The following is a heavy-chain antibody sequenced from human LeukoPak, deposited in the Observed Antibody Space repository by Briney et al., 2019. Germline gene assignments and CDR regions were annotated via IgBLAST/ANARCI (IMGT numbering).Heavy chain of an antibody. CDR2: ISYDGSNK. CDR3: AKGYSGYLDY. J-gene: IGHJ4*02. V-gene: IGHV3-30*18. D-gene: IGHD5-12*01. CDR1: GFTFDDYG. Sequence: GGSLRLSCAASGFTFDDYGMHWVRQAPGKGLEWVAVISYDGSNKYYADSVKGRFTISRDNSKNTLYLQMNSLRAEDTAVYYCAKGYSGYLDYWGQGTLVTVSS.